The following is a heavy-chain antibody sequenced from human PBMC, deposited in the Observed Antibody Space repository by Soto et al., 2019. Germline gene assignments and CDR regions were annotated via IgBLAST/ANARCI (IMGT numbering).Heavy chain of an antibody. CDR2: IYYSGST. CDR3: ARDGRYCSSTSCYYYGMDV. Sequence: SETLSLTCTVSGGSISSGGYYWSWICQHPGKGLEWIGYIYYSGSTYYNPSLKSRVTISVDTSKNQFSLKLSSVTAADTAVYYCARDGRYCSSTSCYYYGMDVWGQGTTVTVSS. V-gene: IGHV4-31*03. J-gene: IGHJ6*02. CDR1: GGSISSGGYY. D-gene: IGHD2-2*01.